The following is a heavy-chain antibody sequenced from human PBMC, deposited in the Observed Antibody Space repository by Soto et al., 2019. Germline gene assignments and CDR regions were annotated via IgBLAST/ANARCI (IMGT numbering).Heavy chain of an antibody. J-gene: IGHJ4*02. CDR2: MNPNSGDT. CDR3: ARVVLRYQFDY. CDR1: GYTFTSYD. D-gene: IGHD3-9*01. Sequence: ASVKVSCKAAGYTFTSYDINWMRQATGQGFEWMGWMNPNSGDTGYAQKFQGRVTMTRDTSISTAFMELSSLRSEDTAVYYCARVVLRYQFDYWGQGTLVTVSS. V-gene: IGHV1-8*01.